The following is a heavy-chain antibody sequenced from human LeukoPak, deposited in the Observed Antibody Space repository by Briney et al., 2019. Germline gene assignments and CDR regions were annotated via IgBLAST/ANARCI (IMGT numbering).Heavy chain of an antibody. CDR2: IWHDGSQK. Sequence: GGSLRLSCAGSGFTFGSHGMHWVRQTPGKGLEWVAVIWHDGSQKYYADSVKGRFTISKDDSNNILYLEMNSLRAEDTAVYYCGKESGRDQLIGQRGQGTLVTVSS. V-gene: IGHV3-33*06. CDR3: GKESGRDQLIGQ. CDR1: GFTFGSHG. D-gene: IGHD3/OR15-3a*01. J-gene: IGHJ4*02.